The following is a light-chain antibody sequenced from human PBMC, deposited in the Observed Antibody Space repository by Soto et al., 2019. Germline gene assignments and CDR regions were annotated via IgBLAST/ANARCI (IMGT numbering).Light chain of an antibody. J-gene: IGKJ2*01. CDR1: QGISSY. V-gene: IGKV1-9*01. Sequence: IQLTQSPSSLSASVGDRVTITCRASQGISSYLAWYQQKPGQAPKLLIYAASTLQVGVPSRFSGSGSGTDFTLAISSLQPEDFATYYCQQVNSYPYTFGQGTNLEIK. CDR3: QQVNSYPYT. CDR2: AAS.